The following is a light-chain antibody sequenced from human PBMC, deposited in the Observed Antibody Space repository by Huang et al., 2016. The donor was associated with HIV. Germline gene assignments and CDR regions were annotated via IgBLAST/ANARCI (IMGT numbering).Light chain of an antibody. Sequence: ERVMTQSPDTLFVSPGERATLSCRASQGVSSNLAWYQQKHGQAPRLLIYGSSTGVTGIPTRIRGSGSRTNFTLTIRSHQSEDSAVYYCQQYNNWPRTFGQGTKLEIK. CDR2: GSS. J-gene: IGKJ2*01. CDR1: QGVSSN. V-gene: IGKV3-15*01. CDR3: QQYNNWPRT.